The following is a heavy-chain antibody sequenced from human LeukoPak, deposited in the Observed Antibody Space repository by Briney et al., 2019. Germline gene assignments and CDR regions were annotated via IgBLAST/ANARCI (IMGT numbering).Heavy chain of an antibody. D-gene: IGHD3-10*01. J-gene: IGHJ5*01. CDR1: GYSFTNFY. V-gene: IGHV1-46*01. CDR3: ARDKSSANWLDS. Sequence: ASVKVSCKASGYSFTNFYIHWVRQAAGQGLEWMGIINPSGGSTNYAQKFQGRVTMTSDTSASTVYMDLSSLRSEDTAIYYCARDKSSANWLDSWGQGTLVTVSS. CDR2: INPSGGST.